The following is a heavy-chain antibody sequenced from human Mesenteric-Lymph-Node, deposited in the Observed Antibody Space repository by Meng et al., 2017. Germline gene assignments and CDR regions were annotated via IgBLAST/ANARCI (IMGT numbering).Heavy chain of an antibody. Sequence: QRVESGGGGVQPGKSRTRACAGSGFTFNRYGLHWGRQAPGKGLEWVAVISHDGIKNYYADSVKGRFTISRDNSRNTVSLQMDSLRVEDTAMYYCTRGHLFNWNFIDIWGQGTLVTVSS. CDR1: GFTFNRYG. D-gene: IGHD1-7*01. CDR2: ISHDGIKN. V-gene: IGHV3-30-3*01. J-gene: IGHJ4*02. CDR3: TRGHLFNWNFIDI.